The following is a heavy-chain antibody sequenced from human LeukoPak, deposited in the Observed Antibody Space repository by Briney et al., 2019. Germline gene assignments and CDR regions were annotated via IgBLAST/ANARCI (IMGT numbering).Heavy chain of an antibody. J-gene: IGHJ4*02. D-gene: IGHD6-19*01. Sequence: ASVKVSCKASGYTFTGYYIHWVRQAPGQGLEWMGWINPNSGGTNYAQRFQGRVTMTRDTSISTAYMELSRLRSDDTAVYYCARLAVAGTEDYWGQGTLVTVSS. CDR2: INPNSGGT. CDR1: GYTFTGYY. V-gene: IGHV1-2*02. CDR3: ARLAVAGTEDY.